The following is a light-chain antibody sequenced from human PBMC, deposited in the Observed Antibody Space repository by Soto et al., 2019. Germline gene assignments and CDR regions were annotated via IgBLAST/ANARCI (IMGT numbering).Light chain of an antibody. V-gene: IGKV3-15*01. Sequence: ILMTQSPATLSVSPGEGATLSCRASQSVGLSLAWYQQKPGQAPRLLISDASTRATGIPARFSGSGSGTEFTLTISSLQSEDVAVYYCQQYNNWPPWSFGQGTKVDIK. CDR3: QQYNNWPPWS. CDR2: DAS. CDR1: QSVGLS. J-gene: IGKJ1*01.